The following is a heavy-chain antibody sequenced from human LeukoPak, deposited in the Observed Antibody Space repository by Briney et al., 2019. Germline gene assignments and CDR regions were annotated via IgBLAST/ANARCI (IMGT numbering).Heavy chain of an antibody. CDR1: GGTFSSYA. V-gene: IGHV1-69*13. CDR3: AKAGVVTAIRHTYFDY. J-gene: IGHJ4*02. Sequence: SVKVSCKASGGTFSSYAISWVRQAPGQGLEWMGGIIPIFGTANYAQKFQGRVTITADESTSTAYMELSSLRSEDTAVYYCAKAGVVTAIRHTYFDYWGQGTLVTVSS. D-gene: IGHD2-21*02. CDR2: IIPIFGTA.